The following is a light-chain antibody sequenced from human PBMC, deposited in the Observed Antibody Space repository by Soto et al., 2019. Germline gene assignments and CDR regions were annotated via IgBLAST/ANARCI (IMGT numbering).Light chain of an antibody. Sequence: DIQMTQSPSTLSASVGDGVTITCRASQNISVWLAWYQQRPGKAPKFLIYDASSLETGVPSRFRGSGSGTEFTLTIRSLQPDDLATDYCQQYDSSSPTFGKGTKLEIK. V-gene: IGKV1-5*01. J-gene: IGKJ2*01. CDR3: QQYDSSSPT. CDR1: QNISVW. CDR2: DAS.